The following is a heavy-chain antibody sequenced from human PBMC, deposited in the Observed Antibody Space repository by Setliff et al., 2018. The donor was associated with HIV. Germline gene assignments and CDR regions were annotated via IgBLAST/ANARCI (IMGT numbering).Heavy chain of an antibody. J-gene: IGHJ3*02. CDR1: RYSISSNYY. D-gene: IGHD3-22*01. V-gene: IGHV4-61*01. CDR2: IYYSGST. Sequence: SETLSLTCAVSRYSISSNYYWSWIRQPPGKALEWIGYIYYSGSTNYNPYLKSRVTISVDTSKNQFSLNLSSVTAADTAVYYCARENYYDQKGAFDIWGQGTMVTVSS. CDR3: ARENYYDQKGAFDI.